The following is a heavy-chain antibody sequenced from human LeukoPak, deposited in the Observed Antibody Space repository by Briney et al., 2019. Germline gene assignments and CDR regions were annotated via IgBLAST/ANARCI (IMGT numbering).Heavy chain of an antibody. CDR2: ISGGGDVT. V-gene: IGHV3-23*01. Sequence: GGSLRLSCAASDFSFITYAMSWVRQAPGKGLEWVPTISGGGDVTYYADSVKGRFTISRDNSKNTLYLQMNSLRAEDTAVYYCASAWHLGIVVVMLDYWGQGTLVTVSS. J-gene: IGHJ4*02. D-gene: IGHD3-22*01. CDR1: DFSFITYA. CDR3: ASAWHLGIVVVMLDY.